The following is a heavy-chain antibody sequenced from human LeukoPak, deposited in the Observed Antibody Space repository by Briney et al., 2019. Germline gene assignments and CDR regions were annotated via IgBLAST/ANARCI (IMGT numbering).Heavy chain of an antibody. CDR2: IYYSGST. CDR1: GGSISSSSYY. V-gene: IGHV4-39*02. Sequence: PSETLSLTCTVSGGSISSSSYYWGWIRQPPGKGLEWIGSIYYSGSTYYNPSLKSRVTISVDTSKNQFSLKLSSVTAADTAVCYCAKDRFQFPRHCSSTSCYVDAFDIWGQGTMVTVSS. CDR3: AKDRFQFPRHCSSTSCYVDAFDI. J-gene: IGHJ3*02. D-gene: IGHD2-2*01.